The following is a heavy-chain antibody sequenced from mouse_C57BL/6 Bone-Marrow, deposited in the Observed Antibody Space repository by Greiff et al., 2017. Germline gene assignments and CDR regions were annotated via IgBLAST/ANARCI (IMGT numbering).Heavy chain of an antibody. D-gene: IGHD4-1*01. J-gene: IGHJ3*01. Sequence: EVHLVESGGGLVKPGGSLKLSCAASGFTFSSYAMSWVRQTPEKRLEWVATISDGGSYTYYTDNVKGRFTITRDNAKNNLYLKMSHLKSEDTAMYYCARRVWTGTFAYWGQGTLVTVSA. V-gene: IGHV5-4*03. CDR1: GFTFSSYA. CDR2: ISDGGSYT. CDR3: ARRVWTGTFAY.